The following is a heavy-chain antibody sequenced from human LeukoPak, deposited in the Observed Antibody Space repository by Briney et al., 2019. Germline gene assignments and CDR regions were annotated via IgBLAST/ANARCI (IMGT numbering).Heavy chain of an antibody. J-gene: IGHJ3*02. D-gene: IGHD5-24*01. CDR3: ARGMRDGYNPAFDS. V-gene: IGHV1-8*03. Sequence: ASVKVSCKASGYTFTSYDINWVRQATGQGLEWMGWMNPNSGNTGYAQKFQGRVTITRNTSISTAYMELSSLRSEDTAVYYCARGMRDGYNPAFDSSGQGSMVTVSS. CDR2: MNPNSGNT. CDR1: GYTFTSYD.